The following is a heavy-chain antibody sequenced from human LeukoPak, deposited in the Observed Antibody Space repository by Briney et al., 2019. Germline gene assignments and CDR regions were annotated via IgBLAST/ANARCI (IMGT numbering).Heavy chain of an antibody. D-gene: IGHD3-22*01. CDR1: GYSFTSYW. J-gene: IGHJ3*02. Sequence: GEPLKISCKGSGYSFTSYWIGWVRQMPGKGLDWMGIIYPGDSDTRYSPSFQGQLPISAARSISTAYLQCSSLKASDTAMYSCASSPYYYDSSGYYFSAFDIWGQGTMVTVSS. CDR2: IYPGDSDT. V-gene: IGHV5-51*01. CDR3: ASSPYYYDSSGYYFSAFDI.